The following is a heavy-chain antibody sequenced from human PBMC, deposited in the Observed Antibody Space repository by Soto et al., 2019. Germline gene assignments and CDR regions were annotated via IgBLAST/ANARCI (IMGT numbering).Heavy chain of an antibody. CDR2: IYYSGST. V-gene: IGHV4-31*03. J-gene: IGHJ5*02. CDR3: ASNENYYDSSGSYNWFDP. Sequence: SETLSLTCTVSGGSISSGGYYWSWIRQHPGKGLEWIGYIYYSGSTYYNPSLKSRVTISVDTSKNQFSLKLSSVTAADTAVYYCASNENYYDSSGSYNWFDPWGQGTLVTVSS. D-gene: IGHD3-22*01. CDR1: GGSISSGGYY.